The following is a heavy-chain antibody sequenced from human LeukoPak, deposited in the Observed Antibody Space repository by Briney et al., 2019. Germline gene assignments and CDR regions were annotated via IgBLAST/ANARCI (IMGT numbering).Heavy chain of an antibody. Sequence: GSLRLSCTASGFTFSSYWMDWVRQAPGQGLESVASIAKDGNDKYYVDSVKGRFTISRDNAKNSLYLQMDSLRAGDTAVYFCARDLKYCSGGTCYSVLDYWGQGTLVTVAS. J-gene: IGHJ4*02. D-gene: IGHD2-15*01. CDR1: GFTFSSYW. CDR3: ARDLKYCSGGTCYSVLDY. CDR2: IAKDGNDK. V-gene: IGHV3-7*01.